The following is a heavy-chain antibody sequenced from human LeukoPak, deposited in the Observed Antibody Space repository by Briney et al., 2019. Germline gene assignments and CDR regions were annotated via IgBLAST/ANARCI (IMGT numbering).Heavy chain of an antibody. CDR3: ARDFLLSAPRGYSGRWYYGMDV. D-gene: IGHD5-12*01. CDR2: INAGNGNT. J-gene: IGHJ6*02. V-gene: IGHV1-3*01. CDR1: GYTFTSYA. Sequence: GASVKVSCKASGYTFTSYAMHWVRQAPGQRLEWMGWINAGNGNTKYSQKFQGRVTITRDTSASTAYMELSSLRSEDTAVYYCARDFLLSAPRGYSGRWYYGMDVWGQGTTVTVSS.